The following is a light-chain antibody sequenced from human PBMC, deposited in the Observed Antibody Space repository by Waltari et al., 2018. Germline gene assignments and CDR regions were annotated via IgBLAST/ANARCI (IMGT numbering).Light chain of an antibody. CDR1: SSNIGRNV. V-gene: IGLV1-44*01. CDR3: AAWDDSLNGPGYV. CDR2: SNN. J-gene: IGLJ1*01. Sequence: QSVLTQPPSASGTPGQRVTISCSGSSSNIGRNVVNWYQQLPGTAPKLLMFSNNQRPSGGPDRCSGSKSGTSASLAISGLQSEDEADYYCAAWDDSLNGPGYVFGTGTKVSVL.